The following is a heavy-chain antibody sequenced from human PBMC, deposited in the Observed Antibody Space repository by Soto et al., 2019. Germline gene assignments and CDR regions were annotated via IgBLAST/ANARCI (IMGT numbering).Heavy chain of an antibody. CDR2: ISASGSTI. CDR1: GFTFRSYE. CDR3: ARDGGVTWTARLIDI. Sequence: GGSLRLSCAASGFTFRSYEMKWVRQAPGKGLEWVSYISASGSTIYYADSVRGRFTISRDNAKSSLYLQMNSLRAEDTAVYYCARDGGVTWTARLIDIWGQGTMVTVSS. J-gene: IGHJ3*02. D-gene: IGHD2-8*02. V-gene: IGHV3-48*03.